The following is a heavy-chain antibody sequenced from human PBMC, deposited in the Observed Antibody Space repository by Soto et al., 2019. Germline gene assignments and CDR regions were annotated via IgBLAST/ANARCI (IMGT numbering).Heavy chain of an antibody. CDR2: IYWDDDK. D-gene: IGHD3-16*01. J-gene: IGHJ4*02. V-gene: IGHV2-5*02. Sequence: VAGPTLVNPTQTLTLTCTFSGFSLSTTGVGVGWIRQPPGKALEWLALIYWDDDKRYSPSLKSRLTITKDTSKNQVVLTMANMDPVDTATYYCAHRGGATVGLYYFDYWGQGALVTVSS. CDR1: GFSLSTTGVG. CDR3: AHRGGATVGLYYFDY.